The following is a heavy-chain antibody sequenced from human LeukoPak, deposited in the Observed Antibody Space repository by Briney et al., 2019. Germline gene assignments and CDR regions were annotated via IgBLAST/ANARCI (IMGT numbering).Heavy chain of an antibody. CDR1: GYTFTAYY. CDR2: INPSGGST. V-gene: IGHV1-46*01. CDR3: ARARTGSSGSSAF. Sequence: GASVKVSCKSSGYTFTAYYVHWVRQAPGQGLEWMGIINPSGGSTTYAQKFQGRVTMTRDMSTSTVYMELSSLRSEDTAVYYRARARTGSSGSSAFWGQGTLVTVSS. J-gene: IGHJ4*02. D-gene: IGHD3-22*01.